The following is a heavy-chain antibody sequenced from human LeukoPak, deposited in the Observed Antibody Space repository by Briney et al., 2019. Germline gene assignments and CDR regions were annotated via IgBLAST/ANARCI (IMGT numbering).Heavy chain of an antibody. CDR2: INSDGRST. D-gene: IGHD3-3*01. J-gene: IGHJ4*02. CDR3: ARDNWIDY. V-gene: IGHV3-74*01. CDR1: GFTFSSYW. Sequence: GGSLRLSCAASGFTFSSYWMHWVRQAPGKGLAWVSGINSDGRSTSYADSVKGRFSVSRDNAKNTLYLQMNSLRAEDTAVYYCARDNWIDYWGQGTLVTVSS.